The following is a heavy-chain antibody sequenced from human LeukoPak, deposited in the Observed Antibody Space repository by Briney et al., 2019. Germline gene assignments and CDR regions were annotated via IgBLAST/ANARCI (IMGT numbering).Heavy chain of an antibody. V-gene: IGHV3-21*01. J-gene: IGHJ5*02. CDR1: GFTFSSYS. D-gene: IGHD4-11*01. Sequence: GGSLRLSCAASGFTFSSYSMNWVRQAPGKGLEWVSSISSSSSYIYYADSVKGRSTISRDNAKNSLYLQMNSLRAEDTAVYYCARGGRTVTTSNWFDPWGQGTLVTVSS. CDR2: ISSSSSYI. CDR3: ARGGRTVTTSNWFDP.